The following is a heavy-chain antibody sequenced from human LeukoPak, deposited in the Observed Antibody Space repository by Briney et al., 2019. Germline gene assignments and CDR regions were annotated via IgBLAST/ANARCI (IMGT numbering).Heavy chain of an antibody. J-gene: IGHJ4*02. CDR3: AKGRRRGSITIFGVVLDY. V-gene: IGHV3-23*01. Sequence: PGGSPRLSCAASGFTFSSYAMSWVRQAPGKGLEWVSAISGSGGSTYYADSVKGWFTISRDNSKNTLYLQMNSLRAEDTAVYYCAKGRRRGSITIFGVVLDYWGQGTLVTVSS. CDR1: GFTFSSYA. D-gene: IGHD3-3*01. CDR2: ISGSGGST.